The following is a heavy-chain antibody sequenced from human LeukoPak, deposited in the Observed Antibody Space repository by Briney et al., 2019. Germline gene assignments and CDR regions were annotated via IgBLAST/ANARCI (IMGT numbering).Heavy chain of an antibody. D-gene: IGHD4-17*01. J-gene: IGHJ4*02. CDR2: ISPSGAGT. Sequence: ASVKVSCKASGHTFTNYYIHWVRQAPGQGLEWMGLISPSGAGTIYAQRFQGRVTMTRDTSTSTVYMDLNSLRSEDTAVYYCARSSITVTREIDHWGQGTLVTVSS. CDR1: GHTFTNYY. CDR3: ARSSITVTREIDH. V-gene: IGHV1-46*01.